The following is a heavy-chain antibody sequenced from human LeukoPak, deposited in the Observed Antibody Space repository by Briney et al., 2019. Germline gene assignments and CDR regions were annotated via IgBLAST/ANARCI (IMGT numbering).Heavy chain of an antibody. CDR1: GFTFDDYA. CDR3: AKSLYGGPQRGSDY. Sequence: QSGGSLRLSCAASGFTFDDYAMHWVRQAPGKGLEWVSAISGSGGSTYYADSVKGRFTISRDNSKNTLYLQMNSLGAEDTAVYYCAKSLYGGPQRGSDYWGQGTLVTVSS. D-gene: IGHD4-23*01. J-gene: IGHJ4*02. V-gene: IGHV3-23*01. CDR2: ISGSGGST.